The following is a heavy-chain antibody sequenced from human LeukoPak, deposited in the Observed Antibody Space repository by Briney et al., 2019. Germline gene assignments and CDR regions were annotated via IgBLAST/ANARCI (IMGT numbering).Heavy chain of an antibody. Sequence: SETLSLTCAVYGGSFSGYYWSWIRQPPGKGLEWIGEINHSGSTNYNPSLKSRVTISVDTSKNQFSLKLSSVNAADTAVYYCARMDQPSLGYYYCMDVWGKGTTVTVSS. CDR1: GGSFSGYY. CDR3: ARMDQPSLGYYYCMDV. J-gene: IGHJ6*03. CDR2: INHSGST. V-gene: IGHV4-34*01. D-gene: IGHD2-2*01.